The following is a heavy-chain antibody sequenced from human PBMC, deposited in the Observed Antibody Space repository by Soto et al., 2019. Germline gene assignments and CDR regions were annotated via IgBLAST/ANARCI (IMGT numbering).Heavy chain of an antibody. Sequence: QLQLQESGPGLVKPSETLSLTCAVSGGSHSAPTYYWGWVRQPPGKGLEWIGNIHYTGSAFYNPSLKSRVTISVDTSKNQFSLRLTAVTAADTAVYYCARVRGEVDNWFDPWGRGTLVIVSS. V-gene: IGHV4-39*01. CDR1: GGSHSAPTYY. CDR2: IHYTGSA. CDR3: ARVRGEVDNWFDP. J-gene: IGHJ5*02. D-gene: IGHD3-10*01.